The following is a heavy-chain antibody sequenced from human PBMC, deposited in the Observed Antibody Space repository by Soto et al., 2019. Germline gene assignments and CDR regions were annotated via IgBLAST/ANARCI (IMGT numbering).Heavy chain of an antibody. Sequence: GSLRLSCAASGFAFSSFWMDWVRQAPGKGLEWVANINPDGSEKHYVDSVKGRFTISRDNAKNSLYLHMSSPTAEDSALYYCSRSLDSWGQGTRVTVSS. CDR1: GFAFSSFW. CDR3: SRSLDS. CDR2: INPDGSEK. V-gene: IGHV3-7*01. J-gene: IGHJ4*02.